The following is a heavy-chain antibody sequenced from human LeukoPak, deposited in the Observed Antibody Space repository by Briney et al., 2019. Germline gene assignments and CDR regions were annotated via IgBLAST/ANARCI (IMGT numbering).Heavy chain of an antibody. CDR1: GFIFSHYG. CDR3: AKDGNWARFED. J-gene: IGHJ4*02. Sequence: GGSLRLSCAASGFIFSHYGMNWVRQAPGKGLEWVSGITSRSTTYYADSVKGRFTISRDNSKNMVWLQINSPTVEDTATYYCAKDGNWARFEDWGQGTLVTVSS. CDR2: ITSRSTT. D-gene: IGHD7-27*01. V-gene: IGHV3-23*01.